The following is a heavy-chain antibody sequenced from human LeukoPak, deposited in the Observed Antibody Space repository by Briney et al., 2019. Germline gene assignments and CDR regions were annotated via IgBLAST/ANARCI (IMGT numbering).Heavy chain of an antibody. CDR3: ARKPLSYSDYEVDY. CDR1: GFTFSSYG. Sequence: GGSLRLSCAASGFTFSSYGMHWVRQAPGKGLGRVAVIWYDGSNKYYADSVKGRFTISRDNSKNTLYLQMNSLRAEDTAVYYCARKPLSYSDYEVDYWGQGTLVTVSS. CDR2: IWYDGSNK. J-gene: IGHJ4*02. V-gene: IGHV3-33*01. D-gene: IGHD4-17*01.